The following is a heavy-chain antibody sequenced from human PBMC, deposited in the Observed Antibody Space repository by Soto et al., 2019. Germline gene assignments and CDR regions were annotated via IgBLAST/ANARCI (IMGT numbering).Heavy chain of an antibody. V-gene: IGHV1-69*06. CDR3: ARGSIAAAGRNYYYGMDV. CDR1: GGTFSSYA. J-gene: IGHJ6*02. D-gene: IGHD6-13*01. Sequence: GASVKVSCKASGGTFSSYAISWVRQAPGQGLEWMGGIIPIFGTANYAQKFQGRVTITADKSTSTAYMELSSLRSEDTAVYYCARGSIAAAGRNYYYGMDVWGQGTTVTVSS. CDR2: IIPIFGTA.